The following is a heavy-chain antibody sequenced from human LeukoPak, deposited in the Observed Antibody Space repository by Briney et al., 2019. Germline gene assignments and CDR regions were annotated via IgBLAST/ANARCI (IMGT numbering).Heavy chain of an antibody. J-gene: IGHJ4*02. V-gene: IGHV4-4*07. CDR3: ARDGGSGWYGD. Sequence: SETLSLTCTVSGGSISSYYRSWIRQPAGKGLEWIGRIHASGSTNYNPSLKSRLTISVDTSKNQFSLKLSSVTAADTAVYYCARDGGSGWYGDWGQGTLVTVSS. CDR1: GGSISSYY. D-gene: IGHD6-19*01. CDR2: IHASGST.